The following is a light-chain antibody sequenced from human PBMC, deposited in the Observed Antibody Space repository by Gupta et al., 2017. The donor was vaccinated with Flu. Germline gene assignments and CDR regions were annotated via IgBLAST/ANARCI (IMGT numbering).Light chain of an antibody. J-gene: IGKJ2*01. CDR1: QSISRW. CDR3: QHYNNSPNI. Sequence: DIQMTQSPSTLSASVGDRVTITCRASQSISRWLAWHQQKPGKAPKLLIYEASTVESGVPSRFSGSGSGTEFTLTISSLQPDDFATYYCQHYNNSPNIFGQGTKLE. V-gene: IGKV1-5*01. CDR2: EAS.